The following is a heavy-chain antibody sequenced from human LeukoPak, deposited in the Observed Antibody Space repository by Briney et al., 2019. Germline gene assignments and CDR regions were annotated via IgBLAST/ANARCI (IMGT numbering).Heavy chain of an antibody. Sequence: GGSLRLSCAASGFTFSTYWMSWVRQAPGTGLEWVANIKEDGSEKCYVDSAKGRFTISRDNAKNSLYLQMNSLRAEDTAVYYCARTRYMDVWGKGTTVTVSS. V-gene: IGHV3-7*01. J-gene: IGHJ6*03. CDR3: ARTRYMDV. CDR1: GFTFSTYW. CDR2: IKEDGSEK.